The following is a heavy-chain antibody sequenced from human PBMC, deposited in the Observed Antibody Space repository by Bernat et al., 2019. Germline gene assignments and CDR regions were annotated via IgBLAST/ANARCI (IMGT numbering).Heavy chain of an antibody. J-gene: IGHJ4*02. V-gene: IGHV1-69*02. CDR2: IIPFLGIA. Sequence: QVQLVQSGAEVKKPGSSVKVSCKASGCTFSSYTISWVRQAPGQGLEWMGRIIPFLGIANYAQKFQGRVTITADKSTSTAYMELSSLRSEDTAVYYCARGLLGYCSGGNCYNDYWGQGTLVTVSS. D-gene: IGHD2-15*01. CDR1: GCTFSSYT. CDR3: ARGLLGYCSGGNCYNDY.